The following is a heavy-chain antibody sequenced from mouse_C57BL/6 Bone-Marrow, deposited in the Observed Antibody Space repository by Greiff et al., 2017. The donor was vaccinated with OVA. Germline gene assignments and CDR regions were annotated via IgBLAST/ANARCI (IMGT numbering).Heavy chain of an antibody. D-gene: IGHD2-4*01. CDR3: ARAYYDYDVGAWFAY. Sequence: EVQVVESGPALVKPSQTVSLTCTVTGYSITNGNHWWNWIRQVSGSKLEWIGYISSSGSTDSNPSLKSRISITRDTSKNQLFLQLNSVTTEDIATYYCARAYYDYDVGAWFAYWGQGTLVTVSA. CDR1: GYSITNGNHW. V-gene: IGHV3-4*01. CDR2: ISSSGST. J-gene: IGHJ3*01.